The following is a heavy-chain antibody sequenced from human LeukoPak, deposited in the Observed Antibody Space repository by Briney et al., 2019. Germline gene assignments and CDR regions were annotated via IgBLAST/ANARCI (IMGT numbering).Heavy chain of an antibody. J-gene: IGHJ4*02. CDR3: ARIHRYCSGGACYVLDN. CDR1: GGSVSGYY. V-gene: IGHV4-59*02. CDR2: VYYSGST. Sequence: PSETLSLTCVVSGGSVSGYYWGWIRQPPGRGLEWLGYVYYSGSTNYNPSFKSRITISVDTSRNQFSLQLSSVTAADTAVYYCARIHRYCSGGACYVLDNWGQGTLVAVSS. D-gene: IGHD2-15*01.